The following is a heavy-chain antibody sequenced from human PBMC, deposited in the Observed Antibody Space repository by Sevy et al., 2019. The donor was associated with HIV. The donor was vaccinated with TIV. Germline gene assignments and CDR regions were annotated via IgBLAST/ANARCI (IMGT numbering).Heavy chain of an antibody. Sequence: SETLSLICTVSGGSISSYYWSWIRQPAGKGLEWIGRIYTSGSTNYNPSLKSRVTMSVDTSKNQFSLKLSSVTAADTAVYYCARVFCSSTSCYTGGWFDPWGQGTLVTVSS. CDR1: GGSISSYY. CDR3: ARVFCSSTSCYTGGWFDP. D-gene: IGHD2-2*02. V-gene: IGHV4-4*07. J-gene: IGHJ5*02. CDR2: IYTSGST.